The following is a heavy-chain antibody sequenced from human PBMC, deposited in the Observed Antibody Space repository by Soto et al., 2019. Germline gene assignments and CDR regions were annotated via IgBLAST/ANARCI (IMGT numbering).Heavy chain of an antibody. D-gene: IGHD3-10*01. Sequence: QVQLQESGPGLVEPSQTLSLTCTVSGDSISNGYYTWSWIRQPPGKDLEWIGHIYSSVNTYSNPSLKSRVTISADTSKNQFSLKLSSMTAADTAVYYCARGPSGDKVDYWGQGTLVTVSS. J-gene: IGHJ4*02. V-gene: IGHV4-30-4*01. CDR1: GDSISNGYYT. CDR3: ARGPSGDKVDY. CDR2: IYSSVNT.